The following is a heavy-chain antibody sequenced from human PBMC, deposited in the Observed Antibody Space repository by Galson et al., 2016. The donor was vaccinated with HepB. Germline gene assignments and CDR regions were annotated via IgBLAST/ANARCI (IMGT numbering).Heavy chain of an antibody. Sequence: SLRLSCAASGFTFSGYWMSWVRQAPGKGLEWVANIKRDGSEKYYVDSVKGRFTVSRDNAENSLYLQMNSLRAEDTAVYYCAREGGSSHRYWDYFDCWGQGTLVTVSS. CDR1: GFTFSGYW. J-gene: IGHJ4*02. V-gene: IGHV3-7*01. CDR3: AREGGSSHRYWDYFDC. CDR2: IKRDGSEK. D-gene: IGHD6-13*01.